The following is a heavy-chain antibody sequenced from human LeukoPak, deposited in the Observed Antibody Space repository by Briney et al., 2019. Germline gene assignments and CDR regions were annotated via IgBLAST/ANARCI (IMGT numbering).Heavy chain of an antibody. J-gene: IGHJ4*02. CDR2: FDPEDGET. D-gene: IGHD3-10*01. CDR3: ASSLYYGSGLGD. Sequence: ASVKVSCKVSGYTLTELSMHWVRQAPGKGLEWMGGFDPEDGETIYAQKFQGRVTMTEDTSTDTAYMELSSLRSEDTAVYYCASSLYYGSGLGDWGQGTLVTVSS. V-gene: IGHV1-24*01. CDR1: GYTLTELS.